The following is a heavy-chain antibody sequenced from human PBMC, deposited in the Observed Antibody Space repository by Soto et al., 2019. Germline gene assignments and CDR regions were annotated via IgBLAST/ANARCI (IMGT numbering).Heavy chain of an antibody. D-gene: IGHD2-8*01. CDR2: IASGSSTV. V-gene: IGHV3-21*04. Sequence: PGGPLILSYAASGFTFSNYNMNWVRQAPGKGLEWVSFIASGSSTVHYADSVRGRFTVSLDNAKNSVHLQMNSLRAEDTAIYYCARDNGRIRSTSYDFDIWVHRTPVTGFS. CDR1: GFTFSNYN. CDR3: ARDNGRIRSTSYDFDI. J-gene: IGHJ4*01.